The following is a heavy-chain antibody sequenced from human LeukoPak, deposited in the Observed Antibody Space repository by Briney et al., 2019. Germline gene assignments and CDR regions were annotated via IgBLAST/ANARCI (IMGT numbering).Heavy chain of an antibody. CDR2: ISYSGSS. V-gene: IGHV4-39*07. CDR1: GGSIISTIYY. J-gene: IGHJ4*02. Sequence: SETLSLTCTVSGGSIISTIYYWGWIRQSPGKGLDWIGSISYSGSSFCKPSLKSRVTIAVDTSKNQFSLRLSSVTAADTAFYYCARDRGVSGFDYWGQGALVTVSS. CDR3: ARDRGVSGFDY. D-gene: IGHD6-13*01.